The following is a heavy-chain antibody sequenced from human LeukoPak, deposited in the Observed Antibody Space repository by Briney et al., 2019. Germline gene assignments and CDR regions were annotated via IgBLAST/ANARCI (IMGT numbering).Heavy chain of an antibody. CDR2: ISSSSSTI. J-gene: IGHJ4*02. V-gene: IGHV3-48*01. Sequence: PGGSLRLSCAASGFTFSSYSMNWVRQAPGKGLEWVSYISSSSSTIYYADSVKGRFTISRDNAKNSLYLQMNSLRAEDTAVYYCARQMRRGRGSYFYFDYWGQGTLVTVSS. D-gene: IGHD1-26*01. CDR1: GFTFSSYS. CDR3: ARQMRRGRGSYFYFDY.